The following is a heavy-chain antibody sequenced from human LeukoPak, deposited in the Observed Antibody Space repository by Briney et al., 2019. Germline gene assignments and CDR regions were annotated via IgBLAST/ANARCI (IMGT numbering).Heavy chain of an antibody. J-gene: IGHJ3*02. V-gene: IGHV3-53*01. CDR2: IYSGGST. CDR1: GFTVSSNY. Sequence: GGSLRLSCAASGFTVSSNYMSCVRQAPGKGLEWVSVIYSGGSTYYADSVKGRFTISRDNSRNTLYLQMNSLRAEDTAVYYCARVALDDYVWGSYRDAFDIWGQGTMVTVSS. D-gene: IGHD3-16*02. CDR3: ARVALDDYVWGSYRDAFDI.